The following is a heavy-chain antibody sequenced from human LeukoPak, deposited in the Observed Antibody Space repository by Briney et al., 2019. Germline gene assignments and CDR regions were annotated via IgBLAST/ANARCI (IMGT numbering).Heavy chain of an antibody. V-gene: IGHV5-51*01. CDR1: GYSFTSYW. CDR3: ARLLGFWRLGGATDY. D-gene: IGHD3-16*01. CDR2: IYPGDSDT. J-gene: IGHJ4*02. Sequence: GESLKISCKGSGYSFTSYWIGWVRQMPGKGLEWMGIIYPGDSDTRYSPSFQGQVTISADKSISTAYLQWSSLKASDTAMYYWARLLGFWRLGGATDYGGQEPLVPVSS.